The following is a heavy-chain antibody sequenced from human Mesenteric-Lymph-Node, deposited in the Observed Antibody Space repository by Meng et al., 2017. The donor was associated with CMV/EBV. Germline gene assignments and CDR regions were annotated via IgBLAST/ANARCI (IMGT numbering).Heavy chain of an antibody. J-gene: IGHJ5*02. CDR1: TFSRYD. D-gene: IGHD6-13*01. Sequence: TFSRYDISWVRQAPGQGLEWMGGIIPIFGTANYAQKFQGRVTITTDESTSTAYMELSSLRSEDTAVYYCARVGKGSSSWYGRGWFDPWGQGTLVTVSS. CDR3: ARVGKGSSSWYGRGWFDP. CDR2: IIPIFGTA. V-gene: IGHV1-69*05.